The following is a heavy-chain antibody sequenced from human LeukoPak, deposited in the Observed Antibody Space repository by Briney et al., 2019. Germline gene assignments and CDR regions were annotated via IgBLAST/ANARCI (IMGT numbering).Heavy chain of an antibody. CDR3: ARPRRYGDYAATPDAFGI. Sequence: PGGSLRLSCAASGFTFSSYSMNWVRQAPGKGLEWVSSISSSSSYIYCADSVKGRFTISRDNAKNSLYLQMNSLRAEDTAVYYCARPRRYGDYAATPDAFGIWGQGTMVTVSS. J-gene: IGHJ3*02. D-gene: IGHD4-17*01. CDR1: GFTFSSYS. CDR2: ISSSSSYI. V-gene: IGHV3-21*01.